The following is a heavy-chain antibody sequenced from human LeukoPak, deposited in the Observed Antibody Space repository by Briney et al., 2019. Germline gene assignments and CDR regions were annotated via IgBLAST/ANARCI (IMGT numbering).Heavy chain of an antibody. CDR1: GFTFSDYY. CDR2: IRYDGSNK. D-gene: IGHD2-15*01. CDR3: AKDSTPYSRDYYYYMDV. Sequence: GGSLRLSCAASGFTFSDYYMSWIRQAPGKGLEWVAFIRYDGSNKYYADSVKGRFTISRDNSKNELYLQMNSLRAEDTAVYYCAKDSTPYSRDYYYYMDVWGKGTTVTVSS. J-gene: IGHJ6*03. V-gene: IGHV3-30*02.